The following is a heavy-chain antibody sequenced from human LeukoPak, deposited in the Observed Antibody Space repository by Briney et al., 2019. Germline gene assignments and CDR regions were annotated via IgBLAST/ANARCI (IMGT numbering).Heavy chain of an antibody. CDR2: TYYRSKRYY. CDR3: ARGRSGFTVGLFEY. V-gene: IGHV6-1*01. J-gene: IGHJ4*02. CDR1: GDSISSNNAA. Sequence: SQTLSLTCAISGDSISSNNAAWNWIRHSPSRGLEWLGRTYYRSKRYYDYAISVKGRMTINSDTSKNQFSLQLSSVTPEDTAVYYCARGRSGFTVGLFEYWGQGTHVTVSS. D-gene: IGHD3-10*01.